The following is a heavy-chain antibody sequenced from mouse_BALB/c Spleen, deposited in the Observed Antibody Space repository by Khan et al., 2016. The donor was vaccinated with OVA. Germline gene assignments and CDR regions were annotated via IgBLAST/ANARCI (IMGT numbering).Heavy chain of an antibody. CDR2: IFPGDGGT. Sequence: QVQLQQSGAELVKPGASVKLSCKASGYTFTSYDINWVRQRPEQGLEWIGWIFPGDGGTKYNEKFKDKATLTIDKSSSTAYMQLSRLTSEDSAVXFCAGGGYGGFAYWGQGTLVTVSA. CDR1: GYTFTSYD. D-gene: IGHD2-14*01. CDR3: AGGGYGGFAY. V-gene: IGHV1-85*01. J-gene: IGHJ3*01.